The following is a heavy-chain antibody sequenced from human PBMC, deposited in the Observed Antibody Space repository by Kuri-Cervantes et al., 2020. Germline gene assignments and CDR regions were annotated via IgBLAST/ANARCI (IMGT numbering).Heavy chain of an antibody. CDR2: INPNSGGT. J-gene: IGHJ6*02. V-gene: IGHV1-2*02. D-gene: IGHD4-17*01. CDR3: ATLKLRRSTVTTSYYYYGMDV. CDR1: GYTFTGYY. Sequence: ASVKVSCKASGYTFTGYYMHWVRQAPGQGLEWMGWINPNSGGTNYAQKFQGRVTMTRDTSTSTAYMELSRLRSDDTAVYYCATLKLRRSTVTTSYYYYGMDVWGQGTTVTVSS.